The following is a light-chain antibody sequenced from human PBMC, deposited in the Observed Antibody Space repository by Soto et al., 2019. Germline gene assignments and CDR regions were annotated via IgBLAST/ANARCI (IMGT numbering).Light chain of an antibody. Sequence: EIVLTQSPGTLSLSPGERPTLSCRSSHSVSSSYLAWYQQKPGQAPRLLIYGASSRATGIPDRFSGSGSGTDFTLTISRLEPEDFAVYYCQQYGSSPPWTFGQGTKVDIK. CDR3: QQYGSSPPWT. CDR1: HSVSSSY. V-gene: IGKV3-20*01. CDR2: GAS. J-gene: IGKJ1*01.